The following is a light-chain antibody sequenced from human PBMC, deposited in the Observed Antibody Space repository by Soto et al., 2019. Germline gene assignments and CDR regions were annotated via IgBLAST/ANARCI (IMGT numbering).Light chain of an antibody. CDR2: AAS. V-gene: IGKV1-39*01. CDR1: QSISRY. CDR3: QQSSNSPPT. Sequence: DIQMTQFPSSLSASIRDRVTITCRASQSISRYLNWYQQIPGKAPKLLIYAASSLQSGVPSRFSGSGSGTEFTLTISSLQPEDFATYHCQQSSNSPPTFGQGTKLEIK. J-gene: IGKJ2*01.